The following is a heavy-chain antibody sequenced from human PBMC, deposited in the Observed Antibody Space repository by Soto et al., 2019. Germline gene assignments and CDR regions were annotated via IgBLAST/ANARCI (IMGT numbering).Heavy chain of an antibody. CDR2: IIPILGIA. CDR1: GGTFSSYT. V-gene: IGHV1-69*02. CDR3: ARSADYSSGWYHPGGYFDY. Sequence: GASVKVSCKASGGTFSSYTISWVRQAPGQGLEWMGRIIPILGIANYAQKFQGRVTITADKSTSTAYMELSSLRSEDTAVYYCARSADYSSGWYHPGGYFDYWGQGTLVTVSS. D-gene: IGHD6-19*01. J-gene: IGHJ4*02.